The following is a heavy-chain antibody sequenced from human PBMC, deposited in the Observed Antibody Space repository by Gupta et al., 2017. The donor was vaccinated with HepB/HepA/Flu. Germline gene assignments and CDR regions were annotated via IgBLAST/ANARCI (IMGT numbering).Heavy chain of an antibody. V-gene: IGHV1-24*01. D-gene: IGHD4-17*01. CDR2: FDPEDGKT. CDR1: GYSLTELS. J-gene: IGHJ6*03. CDR3: ATWRETTVTTGGRSYFYYYMDV. Sequence: QVQLVQSGAEVKKPGASVKVSCKVSGYSLTELSMHWVRQAPGKGLEWMGGFDPEDGKTIFAQKFQGRVTMTEDTSTDTAYMELSSLRSEDTAVYYCATWRETTVTTGGRSYFYYYMDVWGKGTTVTVSS.